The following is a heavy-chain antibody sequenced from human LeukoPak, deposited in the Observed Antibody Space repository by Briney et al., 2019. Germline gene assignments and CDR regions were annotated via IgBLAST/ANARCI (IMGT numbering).Heavy chain of an antibody. CDR2: IYSGGST. Sequence: GGSLRLSCAASGFTVSSNYMSWIRQAPGKGLEWVSVIYSGGSTYYADSVKGRFTISRDNSKNTLYLQMNSLRAEDTAVYYCAREFMGESGYLQFYWGQGTLVTVSS. D-gene: IGHD3-3*01. V-gene: IGHV3-53*01. J-gene: IGHJ4*02. CDR3: AREFMGESGYLQFY. CDR1: GFTVSSNY.